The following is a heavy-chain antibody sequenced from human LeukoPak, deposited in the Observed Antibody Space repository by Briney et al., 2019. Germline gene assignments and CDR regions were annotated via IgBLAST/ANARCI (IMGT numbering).Heavy chain of an antibody. CDR1: GYTFTSYD. CDR3: ARAPDGENWFDP. J-gene: IGHJ5*02. Sequence: ASVKVSCKASGYTFTSYDINWVRQATGQGLEWMGWMNPNSGNTGYAQKFQGRVTMTRNTSISTAYMELSNLRSEDTAVYYCARAPDGENWFDPWGQGTLVTVSS. D-gene: IGHD7-27*01. CDR2: MNPNSGNT. V-gene: IGHV1-8*01.